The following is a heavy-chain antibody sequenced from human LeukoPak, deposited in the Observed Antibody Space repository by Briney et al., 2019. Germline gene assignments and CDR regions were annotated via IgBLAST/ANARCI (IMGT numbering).Heavy chain of an antibody. Sequence: GGSLRLSCAASGFTFSDYAMTWVRQDPGKGLEWICTISGSGGSTYYADSVKGRFTISRDNSKTTLYLHMNSLRAEDTAVYYCASGGPYQNSYSGTPSYWGQGTLVTVSS. CDR3: ASGGPYQNSYSGTPSY. J-gene: IGHJ4*02. CDR2: ISGSGGST. D-gene: IGHD1-26*01. CDR1: GFTFSDYA. V-gene: IGHV3-23*01.